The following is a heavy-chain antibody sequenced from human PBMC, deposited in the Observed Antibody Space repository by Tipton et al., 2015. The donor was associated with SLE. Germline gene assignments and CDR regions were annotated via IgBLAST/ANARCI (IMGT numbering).Heavy chain of an antibody. D-gene: IGHD6-13*01. J-gene: IGHJ4*02. V-gene: IGHV4-59*11. Sequence: TLSLTCTVSGGSISSHYWSWIRQPPGKGLEWIGFISYIGSPNYNPSLKSRVTISVDTSKNHFSLKLSSVTAADTAVYYCARGGLAAAGIPPFDYWGQGTLVTVSS. CDR2: ISYIGSP. CDR3: ARGGLAAAGIPPFDY. CDR1: GGSISSHY.